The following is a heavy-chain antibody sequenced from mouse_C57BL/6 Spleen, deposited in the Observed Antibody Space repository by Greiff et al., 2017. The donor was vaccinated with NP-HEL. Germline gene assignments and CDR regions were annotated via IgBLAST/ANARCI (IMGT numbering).Heavy chain of an antibody. J-gene: IGHJ2*01. CDR3: ARHAFTTVVATGYFDY. CDR2: ISSGGSYT. Sequence: EVKLMESGGDLVKPGGSLKLSCAASGFTFSSYGMSWVRQTPDKRLEWVATISSGGSYTYYPDSVKGRFTISRDNAKNTLYLQMSSLKSEDTAMYYCARHAFTTVVATGYFDYWGQGTTLTVSS. V-gene: IGHV5-6*01. D-gene: IGHD1-1*01. CDR1: GFTFSSYG.